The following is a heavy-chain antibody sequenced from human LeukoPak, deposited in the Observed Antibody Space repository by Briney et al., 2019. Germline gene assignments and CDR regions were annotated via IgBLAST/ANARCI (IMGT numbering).Heavy chain of an antibody. CDR1: GFTFGDYA. CDR3: TAPNYYCSSTSCPNY. J-gene: IGHJ4*02. Sequence: GGSLRLSCTASGFTFGDYAMSWFRQAPGKGLEWVGFIRSKAYGGTTEYAASVKGRFTISRDDSKSIAYLQMNSLKTEDTAVYYCTAPNYYCSSTSCPNYWGQGTLVTVSS. D-gene: IGHD2-2*01. CDR2: IRSKAYGGTT. V-gene: IGHV3-49*03.